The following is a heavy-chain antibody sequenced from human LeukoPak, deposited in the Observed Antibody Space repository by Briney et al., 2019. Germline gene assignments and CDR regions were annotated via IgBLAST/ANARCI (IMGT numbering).Heavy chain of an antibody. D-gene: IGHD3-10*01. J-gene: IGHJ4*02. CDR3: ARSLWFGELLFDY. CDR1: GFTVSSNY. V-gene: IGHV3-66*01. Sequence: GGSLRLSCAASGFTVSSNYMSWVRQAPGKGLEWVSVIYSGGSTYYADSVKGRFTISRDNSKNTLYLQMNSLRAEDTAVYYCARSLWFGELLFDYWGQGTPVTVSS. CDR2: IYSGGST.